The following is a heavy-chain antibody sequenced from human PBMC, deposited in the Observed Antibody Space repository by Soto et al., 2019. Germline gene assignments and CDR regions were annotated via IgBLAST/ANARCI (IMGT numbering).Heavy chain of an antibody. CDR1: GFPFSNAW. CDR2: INSKTDGGTT. CDR3: TTTWQLPLGSDAFDI. Sequence: LSLTCAASGFPFSNAWMNWVRQAPGKGLEWVGRINSKTDGGTTDYAAPVKGRFTISRDDSKNTLYLQMNSLKTDDTAVYYCTTTWQLPLGSDAFDIWGQGTMVTVSS. V-gene: IGHV3-15*07. J-gene: IGHJ3*02. D-gene: IGHD6-6*01.